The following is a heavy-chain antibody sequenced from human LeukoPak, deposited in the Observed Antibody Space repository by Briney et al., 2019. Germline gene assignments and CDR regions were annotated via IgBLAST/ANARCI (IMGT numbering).Heavy chain of an antibody. Sequence: PGGSLRLSCAVSGFTFGNSAMSWVRQAPGKGLEWISGISASGHYTYTADSLKGRFTISRDNPKNTPYLQMNSLRAEDTALYYCAKDGSWGDYQFYFYIDVWGNGTTVTVSS. J-gene: IGHJ6*03. D-gene: IGHD3-16*01. CDR1: GFTFGNSA. CDR3: AKDGSWGDYQFYFYIDV. CDR2: ISASGHYT. V-gene: IGHV3-23*01.